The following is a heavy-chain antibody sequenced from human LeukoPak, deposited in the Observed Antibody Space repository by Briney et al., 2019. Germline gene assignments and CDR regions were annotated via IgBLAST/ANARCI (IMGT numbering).Heavy chain of an antibody. CDR2: INHSGST. J-gene: IGHJ4*02. Sequence: KSSETLSLTCAVYGGSFSGYYWSWIRQPPGKGLEWIGEINHSGSTNYNPSLKSRVTISVDTSKNQFSLKLSSVTAADTAVYYCARGRRRITMIVVVIPREYYFDYWGQGTLVTVSS. CDR3: ARGRRRITMIVVVIPREYYFDY. V-gene: IGHV4-34*01. D-gene: IGHD3-22*01. CDR1: GGSFSGYY.